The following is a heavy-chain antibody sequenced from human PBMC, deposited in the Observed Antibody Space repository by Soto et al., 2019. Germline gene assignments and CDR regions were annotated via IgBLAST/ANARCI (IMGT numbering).Heavy chain of an antibody. V-gene: IGHV4-38-2*01. CDR2: IYRSGST. Sequence: SETLSLTCAVSDYSISTGYYWGWIRQPPGKGLEWIGSIYRSGSTFYNPSLKSRVTISVDTSKNQFSLKLTSVTAADTAVYFCARLWGCSGGHCLYYFDYWGQGTLVTVSS. J-gene: IGHJ4*02. D-gene: IGHD2-15*01. CDR1: DYSISTGYY. CDR3: ARLWGCSGGHCLYYFDY.